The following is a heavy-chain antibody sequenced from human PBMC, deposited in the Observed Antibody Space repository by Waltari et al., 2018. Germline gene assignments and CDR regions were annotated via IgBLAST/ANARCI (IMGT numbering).Heavy chain of an antibody. CDR3: ARGEGGYLSGHYYGMDV. CDR1: GSTCTSYA. J-gene: IGHJ6*02. CDR2: INAGNGNT. Sequence: QVQLVQSGAEVKKPGASVQVSCKASGSTCTSYAMHWVRQATGQRLEWMGWINAGNGNTKYSQKFQGRVTITRDTSASTAYMELSSLRSEDTAVYYCARGEGGYLSGHYYGMDVWGQGTTVTVSS. V-gene: IGHV1-3*01. D-gene: IGHD3-22*01.